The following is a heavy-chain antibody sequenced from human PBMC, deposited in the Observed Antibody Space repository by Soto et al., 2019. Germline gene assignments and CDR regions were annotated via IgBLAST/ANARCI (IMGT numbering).Heavy chain of an antibody. CDR1: GYTFTSYG. J-gene: IGHJ4*02. CDR2: INAGNGNT. Sequence: ASVKVSCTASGYTFTSYGISWVRQAPGQRLEWMGWINAGNGNTKYSQKFQGRVTITRDTSASTAYMELSSLRSEDTAVYYCARGPLDRPPYFDYWGQGTLVTVSS. V-gene: IGHV1-3*01. CDR3: ARGPLDRPPYFDY.